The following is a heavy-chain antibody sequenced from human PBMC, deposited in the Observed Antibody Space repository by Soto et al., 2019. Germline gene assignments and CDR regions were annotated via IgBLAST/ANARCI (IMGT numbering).Heavy chain of an antibody. V-gene: IGHV3-30-3*01. CDR1: GFTFSSYA. Sequence: QVQLVESGGGVVQPGRSLRLSCAASGFTFSSYAMHWVRQAPGKGLEWVAVISYDGSNKYYADSVKGRFTISRDNSKNXLXLXXNSLRAEDTAVYYCARDDYDILTGYSYYYYYGMDVWGQGTTVTVSS. J-gene: IGHJ6*02. CDR3: ARDDYDILTGYSYYYYYGMDV. CDR2: ISYDGSNK. D-gene: IGHD3-9*01.